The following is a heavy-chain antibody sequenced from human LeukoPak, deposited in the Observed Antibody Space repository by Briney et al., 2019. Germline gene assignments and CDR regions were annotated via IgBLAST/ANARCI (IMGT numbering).Heavy chain of an antibody. J-gene: IGHJ3*02. V-gene: IGHV4-39*07. CDR3: ARERGYYYDSSGYYANAFDI. Sequence: SETLSLTCTVSGGSISTSNYYWGWIRQPPGKGLEWIGNIFYSGSTYYNPSLKSRVTISVDTSKNQFSLKLSSVTAADTAVYHCARERGYYYDSSGYYANAFDIWGQGTMVTVSS. D-gene: IGHD3-22*01. CDR2: IFYSGST. CDR1: GGSISTSNYY.